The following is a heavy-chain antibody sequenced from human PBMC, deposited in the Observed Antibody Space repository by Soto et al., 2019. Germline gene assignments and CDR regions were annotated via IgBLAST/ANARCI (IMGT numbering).Heavy chain of an antibody. CDR3: ARGYESSRRYLRLLDY. Sequence: QVQLQQWGAGLLKPSETLSLRCVVNSGSFSGYYWTWIRQTPGQGLEWIGEISHSGSTNYNPSLMSRVTMSADTSKKQFSLRLSSVTAADTALSFCARGYESSRRYLRLLDYWGQGTLVTVSS. CDR1: SGSFSGYY. D-gene: IGHD3-22*01. V-gene: IGHV4-34*01. CDR2: ISHSGST. J-gene: IGHJ4*02.